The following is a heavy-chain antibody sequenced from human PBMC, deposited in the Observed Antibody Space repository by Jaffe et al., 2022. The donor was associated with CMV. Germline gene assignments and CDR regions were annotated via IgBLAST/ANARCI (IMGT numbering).Heavy chain of an antibody. CDR1: GGTFSSYA. CDR2: IIPILGIA. Sequence: QVQLVQSGAEVKKPGSSVKVSCKASGGTFSSYAISWVRQAPGQGLEWMGRIIPILGIANYAQKFQGRVTITADKSTSTAYMELSSLRSEDTAVYYCARTKSYYDSSGYYLVGYYFDYWGQGTLVTVSS. J-gene: IGHJ4*02. D-gene: IGHD3-22*01. V-gene: IGHV1-69*09. CDR3: ARTKSYYDSSGYYLVGYYFDY.